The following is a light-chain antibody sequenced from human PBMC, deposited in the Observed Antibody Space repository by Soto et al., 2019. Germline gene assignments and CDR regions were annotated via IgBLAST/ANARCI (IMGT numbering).Light chain of an antibody. CDR1: SSDIGRHDY. J-gene: IGLJ3*02. CDR3: SSYTSSNTLV. V-gene: IGLV2-14*01. Sequence: QSALTQPASVSGPPGQSITISCTGSSSDIGRHDYVSWYQHHPGKVPKVIIYEVIHRPSGVSNRFSGSKSGNTASLTISGLQAEDESDYYCSSYTSSNTLVFGGGTKLTVL. CDR2: EVI.